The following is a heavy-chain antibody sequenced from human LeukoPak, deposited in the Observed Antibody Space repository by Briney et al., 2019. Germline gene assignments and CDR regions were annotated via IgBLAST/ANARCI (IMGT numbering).Heavy chain of an antibody. V-gene: IGHV3-23*01. D-gene: IGHD1-1*01. CDR3: ARDQLGFDI. J-gene: IGHJ3*02. CDR1: GFTFRDYG. CDR2: LTGSGGTT. Sequence: PGGSLRLSCAASGFTFRDYGMSWVRQAPGKGLEWVSALTGSGGTTYYADSVKGRFTISRDNSKNTLYLQMNSLRAEDTAVYYCARDQLGFDIWGQGTMVTVSS.